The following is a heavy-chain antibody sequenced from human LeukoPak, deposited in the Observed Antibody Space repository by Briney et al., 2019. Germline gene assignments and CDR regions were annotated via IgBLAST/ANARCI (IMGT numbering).Heavy chain of an antibody. CDR3: AGLVGRYSSGLYYYYFDY. V-gene: IGHV4-39*01. D-gene: IGHD3-22*01. CDR2: IYYSGST. J-gene: IGHJ4*02. CDR1: GGSTSSGRYY. Sequence: SETLSLTCTVSGGSTSSGRYYWGWIRQPPGKGLEWIGSIYYSGSTYYNPSLKSRVTISVDTSRNQFSLKLSSVTAADTAVYYCAGLVGRYSSGLYYYYFDYWGQGTLVTVSS.